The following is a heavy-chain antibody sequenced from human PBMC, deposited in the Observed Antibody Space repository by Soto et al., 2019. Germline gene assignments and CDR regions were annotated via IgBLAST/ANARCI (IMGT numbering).Heavy chain of an antibody. D-gene: IGHD1-26*01. CDR1: GDTFTSYD. J-gene: IGHJ4*02. V-gene: IGHV1-8*01. CDR3: AGERTYYSFDY. CDR2: MNPNSGNT. Sequence: QVQLVQSGAEVKKPGASVKVSCKASGDTFTSYDINWVRKATGQGLEWMGWMNPNSGNTGYAQKFHGRVTMTRNTSISTAYMELSRLRSEDTAVYYFAGERTYYSFDYWGQGTLVTVSS.